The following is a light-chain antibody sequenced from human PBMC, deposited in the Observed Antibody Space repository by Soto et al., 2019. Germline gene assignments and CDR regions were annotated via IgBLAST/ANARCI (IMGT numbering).Light chain of an antibody. CDR1: QSVSSTY. V-gene: IGKV3-20*01. J-gene: IGKJ5*01. Sequence: IVLSHSPGTLSLSPCERATLSLSATQSVSSTYLAWYQQKPGQPPRLLIYGASSRATGIPDRLSGSGSGTDFTLTISRLEPEDFAMYYCHQYGSSPPVTFGQGTRLEIK. CDR3: HQYGSSPPVT. CDR2: GAS.